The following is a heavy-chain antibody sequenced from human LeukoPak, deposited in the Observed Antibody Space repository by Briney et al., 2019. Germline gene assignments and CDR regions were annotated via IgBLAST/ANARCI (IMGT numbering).Heavy chain of an antibody. CDR3: ARLLDLVDFWSGYHQANWFDP. V-gene: IGHV1-3*01. CDR1: GFTFTSYA. D-gene: IGHD3-3*01. J-gene: IGHJ5*02. Sequence: PGGSLRLSCAASGFTFTSYAMHWVRQAPGQRLEWMGWINAGNGNTKYSQKFQGRVTITRDTSASTAYMELSSLRSEDTAVYYCARLLDLVDFWSGYHQANWFDPWGQGTLVTVFS. CDR2: INAGNGNT.